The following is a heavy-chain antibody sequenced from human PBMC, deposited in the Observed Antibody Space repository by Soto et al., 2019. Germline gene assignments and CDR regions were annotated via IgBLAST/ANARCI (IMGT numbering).Heavy chain of an antibody. Sequence: GGPLRLSCAASGFPFSYYWMHWVRQAPGKGLVWVSRISSDGSDTNYADSVKGRFTISRDNAKNTLYLQVNSLRAEDTAMYYCARGGDYYDSSGYKAVDKFDYWGQGALVTVSS. CDR3: ARGGDYYDSSGYKAVDKFDY. CDR1: GFPFSYYW. D-gene: IGHD3-22*01. CDR2: ISSDGSDT. V-gene: IGHV3-74*01. J-gene: IGHJ4*02.